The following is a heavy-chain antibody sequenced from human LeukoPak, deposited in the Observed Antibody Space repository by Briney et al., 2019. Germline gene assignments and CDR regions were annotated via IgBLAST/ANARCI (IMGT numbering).Heavy chain of an antibody. V-gene: IGHV3-23*01. D-gene: IGHD1-1*01. CDR3: ARRTLFYFDY. Sequence: GGSLRLSCAASGFTFSDYYMSWIRQAPGKGLEWVSAISGGAGSTYYADSAKGRFTISRDNSKNTLYLQMNSLRAEDTAVFYCARRTLFYFDYWGQGTLVTVSS. CDR2: ISGGAGST. J-gene: IGHJ4*02. CDR1: GFTFSDYY.